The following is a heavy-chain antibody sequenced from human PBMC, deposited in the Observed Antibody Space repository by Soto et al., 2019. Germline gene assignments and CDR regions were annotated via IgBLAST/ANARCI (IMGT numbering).Heavy chain of an antibody. Sequence: VASVKVSCKASGYTFTSYGISWVRQAPGQGLEWMGWISAYNGNTNYAQKLQGRVTMTTDTSTSTAYMELRSLRSDDTAVYYCARVDCSSTSCDNWFDPWGQGTLVTVS. CDR3: ARVDCSSTSCDNWFDP. V-gene: IGHV1-18*01. D-gene: IGHD2-2*01. J-gene: IGHJ5*02. CDR2: ISAYNGNT. CDR1: GYTFTSYG.